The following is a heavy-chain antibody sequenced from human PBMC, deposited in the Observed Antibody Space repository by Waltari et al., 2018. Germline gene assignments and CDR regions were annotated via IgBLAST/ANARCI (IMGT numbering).Heavy chain of an antibody. D-gene: IGHD3-16*01. J-gene: IGHJ3*02. CDR1: GGTFSSYA. V-gene: IGHV1-69*14. Sequence: QVQLVQSGAEVKKPGSSVKVSCKASGGTFSSYAISWVRLAPGQGLEWMGGIIPIFGTANYAQKFQGRVTITADKSTSTAYMELSSLRSEDTAVYYCARVRLGTTFPPTADDAFDIWGQGTMVTVSS. CDR3: ARVRLGTTFPPTADDAFDI. CDR2: IIPIFGTA.